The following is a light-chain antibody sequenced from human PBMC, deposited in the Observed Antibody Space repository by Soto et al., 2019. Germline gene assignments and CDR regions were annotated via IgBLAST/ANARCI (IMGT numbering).Light chain of an antibody. CDR2: DVS. V-gene: IGLV2-11*01. CDR1: GSDVGGYDF. CDR3: CSYAYTYTVV. J-gene: IGLJ2*01. Sequence: QSALTQPRSVSGSPGQSVTISCTGTGSDVGGYDFVSWYQQHPGKAPELMIYDVSKRPSGVPDRFSGSKSGNTASLTISGLQADDEADYYCCSYAYTYTVVFGGGTKLTVL.